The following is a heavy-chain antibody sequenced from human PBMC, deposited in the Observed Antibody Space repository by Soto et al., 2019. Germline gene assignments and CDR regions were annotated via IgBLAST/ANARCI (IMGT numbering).Heavy chain of an antibody. CDR3: ARSLVVVTALDY. J-gene: IGHJ4*02. CDR2: INAGNGNT. CDR1: GYTFTSYA. Sequence: QVQLVQSGAEEKKPGASVKVSCKASGYTFTSYAMHWVRQAPGQRLEWMGWINAGNGNTKYSQKFQGRATITRDTTARPAYMELSSLSSEDTAVYDCARSLVVVTALDYWGQGTLVTVSS. D-gene: IGHD2-21*02. V-gene: IGHV1-3*05.